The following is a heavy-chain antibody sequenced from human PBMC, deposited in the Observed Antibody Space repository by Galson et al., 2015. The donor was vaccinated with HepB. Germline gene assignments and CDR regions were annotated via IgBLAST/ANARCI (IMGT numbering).Heavy chain of an antibody. Sequence: SLRLSCAASGFTFSSYGMHWVRQAPGKGLEWVAVISYDGSNKYYADSVKGRFTISRDNSKNTLYLQMNSLRAEDTAVYYCARDPLYSNYVQAHGWFDPWGQGTLVTVSS. J-gene: IGHJ5*02. D-gene: IGHD4-11*01. CDR3: ARDPLYSNYVQAHGWFDP. V-gene: IGHV3-30*03. CDR1: GFTFSSYG. CDR2: ISYDGSNK.